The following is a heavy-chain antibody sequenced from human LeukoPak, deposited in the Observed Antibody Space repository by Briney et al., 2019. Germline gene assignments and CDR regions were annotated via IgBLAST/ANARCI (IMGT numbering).Heavy chain of an antibody. CDR1: GGSFSGYY. J-gene: IGHJ6*03. Sequence: SEILSLTCAVYGGSFSGYYWSWIRQPPGKGLEWIGEINHSGSTNYNPSLKSRVTISGDTSKNQFSLKLSSVTAADTAVYFCARVGYSYVINDWSRTGLGAYPTRYYYHMDVWGKGTTVTVSS. CDR2: INHSGST. V-gene: IGHV4-34*01. D-gene: IGHD5-18*01. CDR3: ARVGYSYVINDWSRTGLGAYPTRYYYHMDV.